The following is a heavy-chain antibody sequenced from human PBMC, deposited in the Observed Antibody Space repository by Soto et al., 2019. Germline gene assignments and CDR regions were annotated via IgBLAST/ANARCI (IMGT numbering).Heavy chain of an antibody. CDR1: GFTFSSYA. CDR3: ARDRAAMATIHDAFDI. Sequence: VQLLESGGGLVQPGGSLRLSCAASGFTFSSYAMSWVRQAPGKGLEWVAVISYDGSNKYYADSVKGRFTISRDNSKNTLYLQMNSLRAEDTAVYYCARDRAAMATIHDAFDIWGQGTMVTVSS. J-gene: IGHJ3*02. D-gene: IGHD5-12*01. CDR2: ISYDGSNK. V-gene: IGHV3-30-3*01.